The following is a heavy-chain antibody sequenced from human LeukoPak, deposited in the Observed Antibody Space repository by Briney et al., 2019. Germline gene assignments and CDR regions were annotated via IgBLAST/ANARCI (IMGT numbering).Heavy chain of an antibody. CDR1: GFTFSSYW. J-gene: IGHJ4*02. CDR3: AYPAAAGAFEY. CDR2: INSDGSST. Sequence: GSLRLSCAASGFTFSSYWMHWVRQAPGKGLVWVSRINSDGSSTSYADSVKGRFTISRDNAKNTLYLQMNSLRAEDTAVYYCAYPAAAGAFEYWGQGTLVTVSS. V-gene: IGHV3-74*01. D-gene: IGHD6-13*01.